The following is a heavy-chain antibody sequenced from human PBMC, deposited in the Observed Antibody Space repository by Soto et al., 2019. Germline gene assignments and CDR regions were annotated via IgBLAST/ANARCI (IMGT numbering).Heavy chain of an antibody. J-gene: IGHJ4*02. CDR1: GFSLTTSGVG. Sequence: QITLNESGPTVVKPTETLTLTCTFSGFSLTTSGVGVGWVRQSPGKAPEWLAFIYWDDDKRYSTSLKSRLTITKDTSETQVGLTMANVDPADTAIYYCAHRVLRAVFGLVTTTAIYFDFWGQGTPVVVSS. V-gene: IGHV2-5*02. CDR2: IYWDDDK. D-gene: IGHD3-3*01. CDR3: AHRVLRAVFGLVTTTAIYFDF.